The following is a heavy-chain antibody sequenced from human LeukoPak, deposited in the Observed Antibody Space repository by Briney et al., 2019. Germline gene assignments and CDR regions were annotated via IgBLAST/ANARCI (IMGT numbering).Heavy chain of an antibody. Sequence: PGGSLRLSCAASGFTFSSYAMSWVRQAPGKGLEWVSSISSSSSYIYYADSVKGRFTISRDNAKNSLYLQVNSLRAEDTAVYYCARDRGPYGDSHFDYWGQGTLVTVSS. D-gene: IGHD4-17*01. CDR1: GFTFSSYA. CDR3: ARDRGPYGDSHFDY. J-gene: IGHJ4*02. CDR2: ISSSSSYI. V-gene: IGHV3-21*01.